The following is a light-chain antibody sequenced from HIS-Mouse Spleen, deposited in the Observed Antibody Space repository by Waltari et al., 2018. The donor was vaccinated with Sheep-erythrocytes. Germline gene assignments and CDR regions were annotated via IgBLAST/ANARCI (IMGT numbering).Light chain of an antibody. CDR3: CSYAGSSTRWV. J-gene: IGLJ3*02. Sequence: QSALTQPASVSGSPGQSITISCTGTSSDVGSYNLVSWYQQHPGKAPNLMIYEGSKRPSGVSHRFPGSKSGNPASLAISGLQAEDEADYYCCSYAGSSTRWVFGRGTKLTVL. CDR1: SSDVGSYNL. V-gene: IGLV2-23*01. CDR2: EGS.